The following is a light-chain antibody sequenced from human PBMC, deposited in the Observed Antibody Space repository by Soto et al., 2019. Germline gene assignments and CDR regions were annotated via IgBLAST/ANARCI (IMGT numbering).Light chain of an antibody. Sequence: QSVLAQPASVSGSPGQSITISCTGTSGDIGSYNRVSWYQQHPGKAPKLIIYEVTDRPSGVSNRFSVSKSGNTASLTISGLQAEDEAEYYCSSYTNINTSACVFGTGTKVTVL. CDR1: SGDIGSYNR. CDR3: SSYTNINTSACV. J-gene: IGLJ1*01. CDR2: EVT. V-gene: IGLV2-14*01.